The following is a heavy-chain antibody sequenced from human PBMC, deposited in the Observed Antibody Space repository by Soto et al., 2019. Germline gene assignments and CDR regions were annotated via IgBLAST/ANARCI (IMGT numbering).Heavy chain of an antibody. Sequence: PSQTLSLTCAISGDSVSSNSAAWNWIRQSPSRGLEWLGRTYYRSKWYNDYAVSVKSRITINPDTSKNQFSLQLNSVTPEDTAVYYCARDSYCSGGSCYSFYYYGMDVWGQGTTVTVSS. D-gene: IGHD2-15*01. V-gene: IGHV6-1*01. CDR3: ARDSYCSGGSCYSFYYYGMDV. J-gene: IGHJ6*02. CDR1: GDSVSSNSAA. CDR2: TYYRSKWYN.